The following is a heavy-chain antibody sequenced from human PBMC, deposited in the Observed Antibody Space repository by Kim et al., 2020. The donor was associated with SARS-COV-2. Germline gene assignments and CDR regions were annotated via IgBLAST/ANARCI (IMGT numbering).Heavy chain of an antibody. CDR3: VRGSGWYSVLDY. Sequence: YYADSVKGRFTISSGNAQNSLYLRMNSLRAEDTAVYYCVRGSGWYSVLDYWGQGTLVTVSS. J-gene: IGHJ4*02. D-gene: IGHD6-19*01. V-gene: IGHV3-48*03.